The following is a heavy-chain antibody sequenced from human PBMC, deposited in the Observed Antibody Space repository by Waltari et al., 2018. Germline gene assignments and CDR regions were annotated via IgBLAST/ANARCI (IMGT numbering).Heavy chain of an antibody. CDR2: IWYDGSNK. CDR3: ARDLGVGAMGAFDQ. V-gene: IGHV3-33*01. D-gene: IGHD1-26*01. CDR1: GFTFSSYG. Sequence: QVQLVESGGGVVQPGRSLRLSCAASGFTFSSYGMHWVRQAPGKGLEGVAVIWYDGSNKNYAESVKGRFTISRDNSKNTVYLQMSSLRVEDTADYYCARDLGVGAMGAFDQWGRGTLVTVSS. J-gene: IGHJ4*02.